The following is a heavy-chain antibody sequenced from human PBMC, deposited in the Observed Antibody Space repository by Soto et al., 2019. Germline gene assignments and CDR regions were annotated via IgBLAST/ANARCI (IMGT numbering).Heavy chain of an antibody. CDR1: GFTFSNYG. V-gene: IGHV3-30*03. D-gene: IGHD5-18*01. CDR2: ISHDGSNK. J-gene: IGHJ3*02. Sequence: PGGSLRLSCAASGFTFSNYGMHWVRQAPGRGLEWVAVISHDGSNKYYADSVKGRFTISRDNSRNNLYLQMNSLRTEDTAVYYCASLAVGYFEAFDMSGQATLVTVS. CDR3: ASLAVGYFEAFDM.